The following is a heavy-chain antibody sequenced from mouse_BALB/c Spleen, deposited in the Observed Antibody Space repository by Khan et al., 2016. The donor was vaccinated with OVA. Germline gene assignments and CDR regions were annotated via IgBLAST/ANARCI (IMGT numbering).Heavy chain of an antibody. J-gene: IGHJ2*01. Sequence: EVQLQESGPGLVKPSQSLSLTCTVTGYSITSDYAWNWLRQFPGNKLEWMGYISYSGDNAYNPSLKSRISITRATSKTQFFLQLKSCTTEDTATYYAASMSHYYDGSNFDGYYFDYWGQGTTLTVSS. CDR1: GYSITSDYA. CDR2: ISYSGDN. CDR3: ASMSHYYDGSNFDGYYFDY. V-gene: IGHV3-2*02. D-gene: IGHD1-1*01.